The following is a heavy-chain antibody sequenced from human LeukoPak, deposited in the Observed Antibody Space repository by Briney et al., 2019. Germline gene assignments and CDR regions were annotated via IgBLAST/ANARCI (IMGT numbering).Heavy chain of an antibody. CDR2: IDSDGSTT. Sequence: GGSLRLSCAVSGFTLSSYWMHWVRQAPGKGLVSVSRIDSDGSTTDYADSVKGRFTISRDNANNTLYLQMNSLRAEDAGVYYCARGLTLLGYCSSTSCLMNYWGQGTLVTVSS. CDR3: ARGLTLLGYCSSTSCLMNY. J-gene: IGHJ4*02. V-gene: IGHV3-74*01. D-gene: IGHD2-2*01. CDR1: GFTLSSYW.